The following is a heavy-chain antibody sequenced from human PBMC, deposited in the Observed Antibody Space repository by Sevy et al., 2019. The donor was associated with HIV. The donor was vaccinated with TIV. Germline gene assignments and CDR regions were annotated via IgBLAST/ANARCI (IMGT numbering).Heavy chain of an antibody. V-gene: IGHV3-9*01. D-gene: IGHD2-2*02. CDR3: AQDHGYCSSTSCYTDMLGYYYYGMDV. CDR1: GFTFDDHA. CDR2: ISWNSGSI. Sequence: SLRLSCAASGFTFDDHAMHWVRQAPGKDLEWVSGISWNSGSIGYADSVKGRFTISRDNAKNSLYLQMNSLRAEDTALYYCAQDHGYCSSTSCYTDMLGYYYYGMDVWGQGTTVTVSS. J-gene: IGHJ6*02.